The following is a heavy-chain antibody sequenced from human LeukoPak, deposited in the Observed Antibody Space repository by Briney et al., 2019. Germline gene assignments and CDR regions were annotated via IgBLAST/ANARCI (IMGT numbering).Heavy chain of an antibody. Sequence: GGSLRLSCVASGFTFSTYGMSWVRQAPGKGLEWVSAISGSGGSTYYADSVKGRFTISRDNSKNTLYLQMNSLRAEDTAVYYCASGGIYYGAAFDFWGQGSLVTVSS. D-gene: IGHD1-26*01. CDR3: ASGGIYYGAAFDF. V-gene: IGHV3-23*01. J-gene: IGHJ4*02. CDR2: ISGSGGST. CDR1: GFTFSTYG.